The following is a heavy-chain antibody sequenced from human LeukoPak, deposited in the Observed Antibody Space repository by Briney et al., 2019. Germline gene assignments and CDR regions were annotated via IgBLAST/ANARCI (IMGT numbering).Heavy chain of an antibody. V-gene: IGHV3-30*02. J-gene: IGHJ6*03. CDR1: GFTFNNYG. D-gene: IGHD2-15*01. CDR2: IRYDGSNT. Sequence: GGSLRLSCAASGFTFNNYGMHWVRQAPGKGLEWLAFIRYDGSNTYYADSVKGRFTVSRDDSKNTLYLQMNSLRAEDTAVYYCARVGCGSCYLYYYYMDVWGKGTTVTISS. CDR3: ARVGCGSCYLYYYYMDV.